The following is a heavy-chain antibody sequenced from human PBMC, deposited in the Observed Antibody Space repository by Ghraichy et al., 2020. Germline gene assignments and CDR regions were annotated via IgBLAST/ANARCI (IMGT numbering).Heavy chain of an antibody. V-gene: IGHV1-18*04. Sequence: ASVKVSCKASGYTFTSYGISWVRQAPGQGPEWMGWISGYSGNTNYAQILQDRVTMTTDTSTSTAYMELRSLRSDDTAVYYCARDDTLGFFDYWGQGTLVTVSS. D-gene: IGHD2-2*02. CDR3: ARDDTLGFFDY. CDR1: GYTFTSYG. CDR2: ISGYSGNT. J-gene: IGHJ4*02.